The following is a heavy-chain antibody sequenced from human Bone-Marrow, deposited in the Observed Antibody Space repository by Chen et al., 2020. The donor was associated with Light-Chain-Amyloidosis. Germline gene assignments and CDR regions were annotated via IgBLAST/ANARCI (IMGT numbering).Heavy chain of an antibody. J-gene: IGHJ4*02. CDR3: ARGRDYYDSSGYSYYFDY. D-gene: IGHD3-22*01. Sequence: QVQLQLSGPGLVKPSETLSLKCSVSGDSITSSTDYWGWIRQPPGKGLEYIASIYSSGSSYYKPSLKSRVTISVDTSKNQFSLKLSSVTAADTAVYYCARGRDYYDSSGYSYYFDYWGQGTLVTVSS. V-gene: IGHV4-39*07. CDR2: IYSSGSS. CDR1: GDSITSSTDY.